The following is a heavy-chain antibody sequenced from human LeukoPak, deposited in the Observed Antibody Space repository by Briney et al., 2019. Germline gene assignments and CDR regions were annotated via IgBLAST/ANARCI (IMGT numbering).Heavy chain of an antibody. Sequence: GGSLRLSCAASGFTFSSYSMNWVRQAPGEGLEWVSSISSSSSYIYYADSVKGRFTISRDNAKNSLYLQMNSLRAEDTAVYYCAREGLFGVVVVAATRGFDYWGQGTLVTVSS. CDR2: ISSSSSYI. CDR1: GFTFSSYS. CDR3: AREGLFGVVVVAATRGFDY. D-gene: IGHD2-15*01. V-gene: IGHV3-21*01. J-gene: IGHJ4*02.